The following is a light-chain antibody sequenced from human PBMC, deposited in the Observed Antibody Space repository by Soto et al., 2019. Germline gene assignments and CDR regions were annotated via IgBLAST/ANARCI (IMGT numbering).Light chain of an antibody. CDR2: AAS. V-gene: IGKV1-39*01. CDR1: QSISKY. Sequence: DIQMTQSPSTLSASVGDRVIITCRASQSISKYLNWYQQKPGKAPKLLIYAASTLQSGVPSRFTGSGSGTPFTLTITSLQPEDFATYYCQQGFKTPWTFGQGTKV. J-gene: IGKJ1*01. CDR3: QQGFKTPWT.